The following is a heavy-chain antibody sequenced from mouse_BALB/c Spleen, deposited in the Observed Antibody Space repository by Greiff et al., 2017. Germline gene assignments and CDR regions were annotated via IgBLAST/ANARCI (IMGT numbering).Heavy chain of an antibody. CDR2: IWAGGST. CDR1: GFSLTSYG. D-gene: IGHD1-1*01. J-gene: IGHJ4*01. CDR3: ARSYYGSSDYYAMDY. Sequence: VQLQESGPGLVAPSQSLSITCTVSGFSLTSYGVHWVRQPPGKGLEWLGVIWAGGSTNYNSALMSRLSISKDNPKSQVFLKMNSLQTDDTAMYYCARSYYGSSDYYAMDYWGQGTSVTVSS. V-gene: IGHV2-9*02.